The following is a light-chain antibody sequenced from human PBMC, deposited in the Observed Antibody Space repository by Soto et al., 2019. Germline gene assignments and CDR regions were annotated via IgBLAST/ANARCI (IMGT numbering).Light chain of an antibody. CDR3: QQYNSYSRT. CDR1: LGVSKW. Sequence: DIQMIQSPSTLSASIGDRVTITCRASLGVSKWLAWYQQKPGRAPKILISDVSTLETGVPSRFSGSGSGTEFTLTINNLQTEDFGTYYCQQYNSYSRTFGQGTKVDIK. V-gene: IGKV1-5*01. CDR2: DVS. J-gene: IGKJ1*01.